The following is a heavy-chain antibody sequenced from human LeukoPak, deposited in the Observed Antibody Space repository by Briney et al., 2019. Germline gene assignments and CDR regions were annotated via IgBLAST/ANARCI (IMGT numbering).Heavy chain of an antibody. V-gene: IGHV4-61*02. J-gene: IGHJ4*02. Sequence: SETLSLTCAVSGGSISSGGYSWSWIRQPPGKGLEWIGRIYTSGSTNYNPSLKSRVTISVDTSKNQFSLKLSSVTAADTAVYYCARGRWGYSSGWFDYWGQGTLVTVSS. CDR3: ARGRWGYSSGWFDY. D-gene: IGHD6-19*01. CDR1: GGSISSGGYS. CDR2: IYTSGST.